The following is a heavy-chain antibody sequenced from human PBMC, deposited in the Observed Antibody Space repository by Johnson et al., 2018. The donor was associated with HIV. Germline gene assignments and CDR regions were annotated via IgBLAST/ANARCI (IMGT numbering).Heavy chain of an antibody. CDR2: LKSKSDGGTI. Sequence: VESGGDLVKPGGSLKVSCAASGSSFSDAWMNLVRQAPGKGLAWVGRLKSKSDGGTIDYAAPVKGRFTISRDGSKNTLYLHMNSLKTEDTGVYYCTTGLYWNDAFNVWGQGTVVSVSS. CDR3: TTGLYWNDAFNV. CDR1: GSSFSDAW. V-gene: IGHV3-15*01. D-gene: IGHD1-1*01. J-gene: IGHJ3*01.